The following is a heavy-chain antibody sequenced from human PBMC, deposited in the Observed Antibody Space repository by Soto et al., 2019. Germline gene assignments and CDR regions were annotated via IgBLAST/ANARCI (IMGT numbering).Heavy chain of an antibody. J-gene: IGHJ4*02. CDR1: GGSISSGGYY. D-gene: IGHD6-13*01. V-gene: IGHV4-31*03. CDR3: ARYSSSWPNYYFDY. CDR2: IYYSGST. Sequence: QVQLQESGPGLVKPSQTLSLTCTVSGGSISSGGYYWSWIRQHPGKGLEWIGYIYYSGSTYYNLSLKSRVTIAVDTSKNQCSLKLSSVTAADTAVYYCARYSSSWPNYYFDYWGQGTLVTVSS.